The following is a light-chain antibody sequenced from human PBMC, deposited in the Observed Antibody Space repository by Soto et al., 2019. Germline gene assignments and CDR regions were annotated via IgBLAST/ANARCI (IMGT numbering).Light chain of an antibody. CDR1: QSISSN. Sequence: EIVMTQSPATLSVSPGERATLSCRASQSISSNLAWYQQKPGQPPSLLIYGASARATGIPARFSGSGSGTEFTLTISSLQSEDYAVYYCQHYNNWPFTFGQGTKLEIK. CDR2: GAS. J-gene: IGKJ2*01. V-gene: IGKV3-15*01. CDR3: QHYNNWPFT.